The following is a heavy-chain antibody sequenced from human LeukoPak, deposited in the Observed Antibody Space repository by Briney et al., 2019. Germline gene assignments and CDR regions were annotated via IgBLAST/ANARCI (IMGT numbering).Heavy chain of an antibody. CDR1: CVSFSVVY. J-gene: IGHJ6*01. CDR2: ISRDGSA. CDR3: AIAIAVDWRGCGGRPGSLISGEPRPYNMDI. D-gene: IGHD6-19*01. V-gene: IGHV4-34*01. Sequence: KPSETLSLTCPLYCVSFSVVYCRWIRQPPGKGLEWIGDISRDGSANYNPSLKSRVTISIDTPKNQLSLKLRSVTAADSAVYYCAIAIAVDWRGCGGRPGSLISGEPRPYNMDIWEQGTTVTVSS.